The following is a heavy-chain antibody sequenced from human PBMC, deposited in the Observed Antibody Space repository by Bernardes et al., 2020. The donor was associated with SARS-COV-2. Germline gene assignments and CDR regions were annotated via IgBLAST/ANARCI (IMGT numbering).Heavy chain of an antibody. CDR2: IPGSGHRS. J-gene: IGHJ4*02. V-gene: IGHV3-23*01. CDR3: AKGATMVTNPTDY. CDR1: GFICSSCA. D-gene: IGHD4-17*01. Sequence: GASLRLSCAGSGFICSSCAISWVRLAPGRGLEWVSAIPGSGHRSYYADSVKGRFSISRDNSKNTLYLQMNSLRVEDTAIYYCAKGATMVTNPTDYWGQGTLVTVSS.